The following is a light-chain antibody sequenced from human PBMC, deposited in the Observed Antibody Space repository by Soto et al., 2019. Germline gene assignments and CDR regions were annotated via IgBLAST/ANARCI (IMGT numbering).Light chain of an antibody. J-gene: IGLJ3*02. CDR3: QVWDSSTARV. CDR1: NIGSKN. CDR2: RDS. Sequence: SYELTQPLSVSVALGQTARITCGGNNIGSKNVHWYQQKPGQAPVLVIYRDSNRPSGIPERFSGSNSGNTATLTISRAQAWDEDDDYCQVWDSSTARVFGGGTKLTVL. V-gene: IGLV3-9*01.